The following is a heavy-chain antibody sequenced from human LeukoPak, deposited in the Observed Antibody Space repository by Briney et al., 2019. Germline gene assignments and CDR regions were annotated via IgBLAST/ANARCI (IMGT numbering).Heavy chain of an antibody. D-gene: IGHD3-22*01. CDR2: IYYSGST. J-gene: IGHJ3*02. Sequence: PSETLSLTCTVSGGSISRYYWSWIRQPPGRGLEWIGYIYYSGSTNYTPSLKSRVTISVDTSKNQFSLKLSSVTAADTAVYYCAGRDYYDSSGYHDAFDIWGQGTMVTVSS. CDR1: GGSISRYY. V-gene: IGHV4-59*01. CDR3: AGRDYYDSSGYHDAFDI.